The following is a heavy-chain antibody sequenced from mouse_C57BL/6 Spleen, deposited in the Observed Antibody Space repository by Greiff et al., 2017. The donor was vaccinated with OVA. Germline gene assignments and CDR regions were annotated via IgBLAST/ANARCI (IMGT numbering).Heavy chain of an antibody. D-gene: IGHD4-1*01. CDR3: ARGTGKGSYAMDY. CDR1: GYTFTSYW. Sequence: QVQLQQPGAELVKPGASVKLSCKASGYTFTSYWMQWVKQRPGQGLEWIGEIDPSDSYTNYNQKFKGKATLTVDTSSSTADMQLSSLTSEDSAVYYCARGTGKGSYAMDYWGKGTSVTVSS. V-gene: IGHV1-50*01. J-gene: IGHJ4*01. CDR2: IDPSDSYT.